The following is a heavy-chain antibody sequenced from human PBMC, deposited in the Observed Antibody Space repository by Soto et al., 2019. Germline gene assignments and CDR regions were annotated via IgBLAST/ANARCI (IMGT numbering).Heavy chain of an antibody. CDR2: ISGSGGNT. Sequence: EMQLLESGGDLVQPGGSLRLSCAASGFTFSSYAMGWVRQAPGKGLEWVSAISGSGGNTYYADSVKGRFTISRDNSKNTLYLLMSSLIAEDTAIYYWVKGDSSGYYGDYWGQGTLVTVSS. CDR1: GFTFSSYA. CDR3: VKGDSSGYYGDY. V-gene: IGHV3-23*01. D-gene: IGHD3-22*01. J-gene: IGHJ4*02.